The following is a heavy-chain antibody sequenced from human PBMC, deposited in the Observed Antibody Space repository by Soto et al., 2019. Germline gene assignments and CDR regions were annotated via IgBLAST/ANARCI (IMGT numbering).Heavy chain of an antibody. Sequence: SVKVSCKASGGTFSSYAISWVRQAPGQGLEWMGGIIPIFGTANYAQKFQGRVTITADESTSTAYMELSSLRSEDTAVYYCAGAPVSNYYDSSGYLNWFDPWGQGTLVTVSS. D-gene: IGHD3-22*01. CDR3: AGAPVSNYYDSSGYLNWFDP. J-gene: IGHJ5*02. CDR2: IIPIFGTA. V-gene: IGHV1-69*13. CDR1: GGTFSSYA.